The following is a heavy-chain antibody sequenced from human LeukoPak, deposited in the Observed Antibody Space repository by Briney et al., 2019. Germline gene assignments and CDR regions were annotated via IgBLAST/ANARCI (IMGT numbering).Heavy chain of an antibody. CDR2: INSDSSLM. CDR3: IRDLFDDYSLDY. Sequence: GGSLRLSCAASGFTFSSYSMNWVRQAPGKGLAWVSSINSDSSLMFYAESVKGRFTISRDNARNSLYLQMNSLRAEDTAVYYCIRDLFDDYSLDYWGQGALVTVSS. J-gene: IGHJ4*02. D-gene: IGHD3-16*01. CDR1: GFTFSSYS. V-gene: IGHV3-21*01.